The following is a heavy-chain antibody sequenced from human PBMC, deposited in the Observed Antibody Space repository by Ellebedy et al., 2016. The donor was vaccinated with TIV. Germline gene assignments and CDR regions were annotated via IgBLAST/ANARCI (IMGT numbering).Heavy chain of an antibody. CDR2: ISSSSNYI. V-gene: IGHV3-21*01. D-gene: IGHD3-22*01. CDR1: GFTFSSYS. CDR3: ARTKEITMIVVVIGTEFDL. Sequence: GGSLRLSXAASGFTFSSYSMNWVRQAPGKGLEWVSSISSSSNYIYYADSVKGRFTISRDNAKNSLYLQMNSLRAEDTAVYYCARTKEITMIVVVIGTEFDLWGRGTLVTVSS. J-gene: IGHJ2*01.